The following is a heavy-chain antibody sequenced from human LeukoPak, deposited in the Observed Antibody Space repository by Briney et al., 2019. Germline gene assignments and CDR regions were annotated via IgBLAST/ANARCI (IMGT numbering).Heavy chain of an antibody. V-gene: IGHV3-21*01. CDR1: GFTVSSNY. CDR2: ITSSSSSI. CDR3: ARDLAWGGY. Sequence: GGSLRLSCAASGFTVSSNYMSWVRQAPGKGLEWVSSITSSSSSIYSADSVKGRLTISRDNAKNSLYLEMNSLRDEDTAVYYCARDLAWGGYWGQGTLVTVSS. J-gene: IGHJ4*02. D-gene: IGHD3-3*01.